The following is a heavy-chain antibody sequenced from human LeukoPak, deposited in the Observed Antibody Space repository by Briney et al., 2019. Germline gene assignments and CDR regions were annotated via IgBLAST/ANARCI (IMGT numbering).Heavy chain of an antibody. V-gene: IGHV3-23*01. CDR3: ARRERKQGTYYYYYGMDV. CDR2: ISGSGGST. Sequence: PGGSLRLSCAASGLTFSSYAMSWVRQAPGKGLEWVSAISGSGGSTYYADSVKGRFTISRDNSKNTLYLQMNSLRAEDTAVYYCARRERKQGTYYYYYGMDVWGQGTTVTVSS. CDR1: GLTFSSYA. J-gene: IGHJ6*02.